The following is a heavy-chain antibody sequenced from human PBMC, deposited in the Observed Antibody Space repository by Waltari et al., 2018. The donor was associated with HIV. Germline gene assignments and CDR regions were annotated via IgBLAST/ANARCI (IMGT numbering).Heavy chain of an antibody. CDR1: TFTFTTYW. V-gene: IGHV3-74*01. J-gene: IGHJ5*02. Sequence: QLVESGGGLVQPGGSLRLPCAASTFTFTTYWMHCVRQAPGKGLVGVLRINSDGSSTSYADSVKGRFTISRDNAKNTLYLQMNSLKVEDTAVYYCARAYYDSGSNWFDPWGQGTLVTVSS. CDR2: INSDGSST. D-gene: IGHD3-10*01. CDR3: ARAYYDSGSNWFDP.